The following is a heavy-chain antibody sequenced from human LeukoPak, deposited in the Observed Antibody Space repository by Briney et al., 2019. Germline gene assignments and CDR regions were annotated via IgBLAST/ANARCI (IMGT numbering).Heavy chain of an antibody. D-gene: IGHD2-15*01. Sequence: SETLSLTCTVSGGSISSSSYYWGWIRQPPGKGLEWIGSIYYSGSTYYNPSLKSRVTISVDTSKNQFSLKLSSVTAADTAVYYCARYEEGSGGIDAFDIWGQGTMVTVSS. CDR2: IYYSGST. V-gene: IGHV4-39*07. J-gene: IGHJ3*02. CDR3: ARYEEGSGGIDAFDI. CDR1: GGSISSSSYY.